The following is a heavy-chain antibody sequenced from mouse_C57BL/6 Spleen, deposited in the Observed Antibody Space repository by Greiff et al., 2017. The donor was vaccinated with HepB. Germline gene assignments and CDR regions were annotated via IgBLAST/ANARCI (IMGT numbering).Heavy chain of an antibody. D-gene: IGHD2-1*01. CDR1: GYTFTSYW. V-gene: IGHV1-50*01. Sequence: VQLQQPGAELVKPGASVKLSCKASGYTFTSYWMQWVKQRPGQGLEWIGEIDPSDSYTNYNQKFKGKATLTVDTSSSTAYMQLSSLTSEDSAVYYCARLYYGNFSWFAYWGQGTLVTVSA. J-gene: IGHJ3*01. CDR3: ARLYYGNFSWFAY. CDR2: IDPSDSYT.